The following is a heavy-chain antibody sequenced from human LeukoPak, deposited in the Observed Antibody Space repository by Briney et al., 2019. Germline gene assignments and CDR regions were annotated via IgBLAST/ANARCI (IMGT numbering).Heavy chain of an antibody. CDR1: GYSISSGYY. D-gene: IGHD6-13*01. CDR3: ARLSSSWYQDWYFDL. CDR2: IYHSGGT. Sequence: PSETLSLTCTVSGYSISSGYYWAWIRQPPGKGLEWIGSIYHSGGTYNNPSLKSRLTMSVDTSKNQFSLKLTSVTAADTAVYYCARLSSSWYQDWYFDLWGRGTLVTVSS. J-gene: IGHJ2*01. V-gene: IGHV4-38-2*02.